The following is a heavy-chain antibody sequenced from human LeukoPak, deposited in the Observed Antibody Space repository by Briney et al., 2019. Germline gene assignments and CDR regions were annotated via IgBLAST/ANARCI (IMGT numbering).Heavy chain of an antibody. CDR2: IIPILGIA. CDR1: GGTFTSYN. Sequence: GAPVKVSCKASGGTFTSYNISWVGQARGQGKEWMGRIIPILGIAKYEKKFQGRVTITAEKTRRTAYMELSSLRSEDTAVYYCARALLSYYDPPGAFDYWGQGTLVTVSS. V-gene: IGHV1-69*02. J-gene: IGHJ4*02. D-gene: IGHD3-22*01. CDR3: ARALLSYYDPPGAFDY.